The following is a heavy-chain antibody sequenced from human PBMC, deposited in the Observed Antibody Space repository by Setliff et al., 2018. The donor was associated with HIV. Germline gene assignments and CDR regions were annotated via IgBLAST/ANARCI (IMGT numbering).Heavy chain of an antibody. Sequence: ASVKVSCKASQNSFSDDYMNWVRQAPGQRPEWMGWIRLPRGGTKYAQKSQGRVSLTWDTSISTGYMELRRLRSDDTAIYYCVTSPGSFLAQDATEAGDAWGQGSLVTVSS. CDR3: VTSPGSFLAQDATEAGDA. V-gene: IGHV1-2*02. CDR1: QNSFSDDY. D-gene: IGHD6-13*01. J-gene: IGHJ5*02. CDR2: IRLPRGGT.